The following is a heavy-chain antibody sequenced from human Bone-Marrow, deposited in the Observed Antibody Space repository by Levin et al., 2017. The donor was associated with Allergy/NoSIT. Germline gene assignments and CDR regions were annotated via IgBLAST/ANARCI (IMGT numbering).Heavy chain of an antibody. Sequence: PGGSLRLSCAASGFTFSNYAMSWVRQAPGKGLEWVSGISGSGDSTYDGDSVKGRLTISRDNSKNTLYLQMNSLRAEDTAVYYCAKDRDFYGSGSLGNWGQGTLVTVSS. D-gene: IGHD3-10*01. V-gene: IGHV3-23*01. CDR1: GFTFSNYA. CDR3: AKDRDFYGSGSLGN. CDR2: ISGSGDST. J-gene: IGHJ4*02.